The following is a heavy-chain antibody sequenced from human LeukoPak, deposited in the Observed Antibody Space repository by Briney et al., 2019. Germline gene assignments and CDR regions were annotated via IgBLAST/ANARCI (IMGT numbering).Heavy chain of an antibody. D-gene: IGHD4-17*01. CDR2: IYTSGST. Sequence: PSETLSLTCIVSGGSISSGSYYWSWIRQPAGKGLEWIGRIYTSGSTNYNPSLKSRVTMSVGTSKNQFSLKLSSVTAAVTAVYYCARFGFGDYPFDYWGQGTLVTVSS. V-gene: IGHV4-61*02. CDR3: ARFGFGDYPFDY. CDR1: GGSISSGSYY. J-gene: IGHJ4*02.